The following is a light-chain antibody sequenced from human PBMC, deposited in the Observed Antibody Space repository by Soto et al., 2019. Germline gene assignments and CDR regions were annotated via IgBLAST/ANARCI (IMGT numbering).Light chain of an antibody. CDR2: SAS. CDR1: QSVTSGY. J-gene: IGKJ3*01. CDR3: QQYGSSPPGT. V-gene: IGKV3-20*01. Sequence: VGTQSPARLSLSPREIAALACGAGQSVTSGYVAWHQQKPGQTPRLLIYSASSRTSGIPSRFSGSSSRTDFTLTISRLEPEAFAVYYCQQYGSSPPGTFGPRTKVDIK.